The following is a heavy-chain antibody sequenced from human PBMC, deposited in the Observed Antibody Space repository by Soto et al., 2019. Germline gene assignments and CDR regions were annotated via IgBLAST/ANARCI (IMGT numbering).Heavy chain of an antibody. CDR1: GFTFSSYG. V-gene: IGHV3-33*01. CDR2: IWYDGSNK. J-gene: IGHJ4*02. CDR3: AREHGLFSFFDY. Sequence: GSLRLSCAASGFTFSSYGMHWVRQAPGKGLEWVAIIWYDGSNKYYADSVKGRFTISRDNSKNTLYLQMNSLRAEDTAVYYCAREHGLFSFFDYWGQGTPVTVSS. D-gene: IGHD3-22*01.